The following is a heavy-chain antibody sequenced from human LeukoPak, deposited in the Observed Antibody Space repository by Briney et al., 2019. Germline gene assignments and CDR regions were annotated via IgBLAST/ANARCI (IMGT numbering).Heavy chain of an antibody. Sequence: PGGSLRLSCAASGFTFNDYPMHRVRQAPGKGLEWVSLISGDGSVTYYADSVKGRFTISRDNSKNSLYLQMNSPRLEDTAFYYCATGSQPGTTFDYWGQGTLVTASS. CDR3: ATGSQPGTTFDY. J-gene: IGHJ4*02. CDR1: GFTFNDYP. V-gene: IGHV3-43*02. D-gene: IGHD1-14*01. CDR2: ISGDGSVT.